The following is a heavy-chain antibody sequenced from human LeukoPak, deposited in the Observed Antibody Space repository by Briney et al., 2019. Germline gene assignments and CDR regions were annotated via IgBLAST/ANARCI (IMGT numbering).Heavy chain of an antibody. CDR1: GYTFTSYY. Sequence: EASVKVSCKASGYTFTSYYMHWVRQAPGQGLEWMGIINPSGGSTSYAQKFQGRVTMTRDTSISTAYMELSRLRSDDTAVYYCARGGLPVFYYYMDVWGKGTTVTVSS. V-gene: IGHV1-46*01. CDR2: INPSGGST. J-gene: IGHJ6*03. D-gene: IGHD3-16*01. CDR3: ARGGLPVFYYYMDV.